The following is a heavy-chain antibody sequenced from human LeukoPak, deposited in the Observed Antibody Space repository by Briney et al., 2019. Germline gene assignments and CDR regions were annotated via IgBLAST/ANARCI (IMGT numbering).Heavy chain of an antibody. J-gene: IGHJ6*02. CDR2: INPSGGST. D-gene: IGHD6-19*01. Sequence: ASVKVSCKASGYTFTSYYMHWVRQAPGQGLEWMGIINPSGGSTSYAQKFQGRVTMTRDTSTSTVYMELSSLRSEDTAVYYCARVGSSGWSLHYYNGMDVWGQGTTVTVSS. CDR3: ARVGSSGWSLHYYNGMDV. CDR1: GYTFTSYY. V-gene: IGHV1-46*01.